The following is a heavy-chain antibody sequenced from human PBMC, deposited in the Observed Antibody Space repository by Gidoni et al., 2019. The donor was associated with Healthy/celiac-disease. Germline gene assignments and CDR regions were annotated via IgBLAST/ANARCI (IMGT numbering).Heavy chain of an antibody. Sequence: QVHLPASGPGLVKPSATLSLTCTVSGGPDGSGSYCWGWIRQPAGKGLEWIEYIYYSGSTNYNPSLKSRVTILVDTPKNQFPLKLSSVTAADSAVYYCARGTGDEVYYFDYWGQGTLVTVSS. V-gene: IGHV4-61*01. CDR1: GGPDGSGSYC. CDR2: IYYSGST. CDR3: ARGTGDEVYYFDY. D-gene: IGHD7-27*01. J-gene: IGHJ4*02.